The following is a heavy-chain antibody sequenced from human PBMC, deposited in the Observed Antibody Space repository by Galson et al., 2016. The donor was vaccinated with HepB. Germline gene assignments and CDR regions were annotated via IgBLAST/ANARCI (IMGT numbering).Heavy chain of an antibody. J-gene: IGHJ5*01. CDR2: INGGTRNT. CDR3: AKDSTPLHWFES. Sequence: SLRLSCAASGFTFSNYAMTWVRPAPGKGLEWVSTINGGTRNTYYADAVKGRFTTSRDDSQSTLYLQMNSLRGDDSAVYYCAKDSTPLHWFESWGQGTLVTVSS. V-gene: IGHV3-23*01. CDR1: GFTFSNYA.